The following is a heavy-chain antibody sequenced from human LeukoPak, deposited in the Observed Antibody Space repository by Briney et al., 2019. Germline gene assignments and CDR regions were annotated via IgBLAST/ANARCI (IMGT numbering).Heavy chain of an antibody. CDR2: TYYSGST. J-gene: IGHJ4*02. CDR1: GGSISSYY. V-gene: IGHV4-59*12. D-gene: IGHD5-18*01. Sequence: SETLSLTCTVSGGSISSYYWSWIRQPPGKGLEWIGYTYYSGSTNYNPSLKSRVTISVDTSKNQFSLKLSSVTAADTAVYYCARDRYSYGYWGQGTLVTVSS. CDR3: ARDRYSYGY.